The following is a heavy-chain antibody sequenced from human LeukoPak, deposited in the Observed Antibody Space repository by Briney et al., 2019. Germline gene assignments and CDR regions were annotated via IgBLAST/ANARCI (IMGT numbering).Heavy chain of an antibody. J-gene: IGHJ3*02. CDR1: GGSFTPYY. D-gene: IGHD3-9*01. Sequence: SETLSLTCTVSGGSFTPYYWSWIRQPPGKGLEWIGHISYSGSTNYNPSLKSRVTVSIDTSKNQVSLKLSSMTAADTAVYYCARGFDGPNASDIWGQGTMVTVSS. CDR2: ISYSGST. CDR3: ARGFDGPNASDI. V-gene: IGHV4-59*01.